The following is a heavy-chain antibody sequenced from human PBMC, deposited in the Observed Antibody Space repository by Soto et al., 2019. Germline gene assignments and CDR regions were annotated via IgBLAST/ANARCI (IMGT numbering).Heavy chain of an antibody. J-gene: IGHJ4*02. V-gene: IGHV4-39*01. CDR1: GGSISSSSYY. CDR3: ARQKRPIAVAGTDLS. CDR2: IYYSGST. Sequence: SETLSLTCTVSGGSISSSSYYWGWIRQPPGKGLEWIGSIYYSGSTYYNPSLKSRVTISVDTSKNQFSLKLSSVTAADTAVYYCARQKRPIAVAGTDLSWGQGTLVTVSS. D-gene: IGHD6-19*01.